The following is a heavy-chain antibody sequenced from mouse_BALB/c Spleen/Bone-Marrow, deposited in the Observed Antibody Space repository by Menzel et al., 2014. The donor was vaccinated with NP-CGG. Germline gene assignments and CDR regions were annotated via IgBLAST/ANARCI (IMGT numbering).Heavy chain of an antibody. V-gene: IGHV1-69*01. Sequence: VQLQQSGAELVMPGASVKMSCKASGHTFTDYWMHWVKPRPGQGLEWIGAIDTSDSYTSYNQKFKGKATLTVDESSNTAYMQLSRLTSEDSAVYYCARSDYRYDPLAYWGQGTLVTVSA. CDR1: GHTFTDYW. CDR3: ARSDYRYDPLAY. D-gene: IGHD2-14*01. J-gene: IGHJ3*01. CDR2: IDTSDSYT.